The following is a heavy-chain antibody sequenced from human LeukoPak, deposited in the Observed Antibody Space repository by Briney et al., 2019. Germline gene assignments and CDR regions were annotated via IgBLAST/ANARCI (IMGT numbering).Heavy chain of an antibody. V-gene: IGHV1-18*01. CDR2: ISAYNGNT. CDR1: GYTFTSYG. J-gene: IGHJ4*02. CDR3: ARDLMDYYDSSGLDY. D-gene: IGHD3-22*01. Sequence: ASVKVSCKASGYTFTSYGISWVRQAPGQGLGWMGWISAYNGNTNYAQKLQGRVTMTTDTSTSTAYMELRSLRSDDTAVYYCARDLMDYYDSSGLDYWGQGTLVTVSS.